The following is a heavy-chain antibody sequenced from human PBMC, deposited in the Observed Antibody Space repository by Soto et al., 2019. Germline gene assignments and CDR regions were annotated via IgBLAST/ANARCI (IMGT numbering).Heavy chain of an antibody. D-gene: IGHD3-16*01. J-gene: IGHJ4*02. CDR2: LHYSGSD. Sequence: TLSLTCTVSGASMSDYYGSWIRQSPGKGLEHIGYLHYSGSDNYNPSLKSRVTLSMDRSKNQFSLRLSSVTAADTAIYYCARSGHSFAGAVWGQGILVTVSS. CDR3: ARSGHSFAGAV. V-gene: IGHV4-59*01. CDR1: GASMSDYY.